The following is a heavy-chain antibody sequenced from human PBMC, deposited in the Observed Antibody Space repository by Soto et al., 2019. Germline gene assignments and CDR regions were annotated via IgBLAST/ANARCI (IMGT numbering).Heavy chain of an antibody. J-gene: IGHJ4*02. CDR1: GGSISGYY. D-gene: IGHD3-3*01. Sequence: SETLSLTCTVSGGSISGYYLSWIRQPPGKGLEWIGYIYYSGSTNYNPSLKSRVTISVDTSKNQFSLKLSSVTAADTAVYYCARTITIFGVVITYYFDYWGQGTLVTVS. CDR3: ARTITIFGVVITYYFDY. V-gene: IGHV4-59*08. CDR2: IYYSGST.